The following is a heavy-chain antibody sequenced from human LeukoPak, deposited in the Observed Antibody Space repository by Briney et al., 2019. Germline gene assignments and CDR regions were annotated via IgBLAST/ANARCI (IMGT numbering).Heavy chain of an antibody. D-gene: IGHD4-11*01. Sequence: EGSLRLSCAASGFTFSSYGMHWVRQAPGKGLEWVAVIWYDGSNKYYADSVKGRFTISRDNSKNTLYLQMNSLRAEDTAVYYCAKDDYSNYGGFDPWGQGTLVTVSS. CDR2: IWYDGSNK. J-gene: IGHJ5*02. CDR3: AKDDYSNYGGFDP. V-gene: IGHV3-33*06. CDR1: GFTFSSYG.